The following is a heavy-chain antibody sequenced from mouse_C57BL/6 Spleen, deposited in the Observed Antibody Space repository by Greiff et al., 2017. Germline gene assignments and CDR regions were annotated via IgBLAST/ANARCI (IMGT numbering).Heavy chain of an antibody. Sequence: EVQLVESGGGLVKPGGSLKLSCAASGFTFSDYGMHWVRQAPEKGLEWVAYISSGSSTIYYADTVKGRFTISRDNAKNTLFLQMTSLRSEDTAMYYCAREGYGNIKGYYAMDYWGQGTSVTVSS. J-gene: IGHJ4*01. CDR2: ISSGSSTI. CDR1: GFTFSDYG. V-gene: IGHV5-17*01. D-gene: IGHD2-1*01. CDR3: AREGYGNIKGYYAMDY.